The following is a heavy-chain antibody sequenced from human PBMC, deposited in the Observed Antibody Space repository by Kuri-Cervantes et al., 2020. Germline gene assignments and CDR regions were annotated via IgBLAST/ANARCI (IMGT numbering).Heavy chain of an antibody. Sequence: SETLSLTCTVSGGSISSSSYYWGWIRQPPGKGLEWIGYIYYSGSTYYNPSLKSRVTISVDTSKNQFSLKLSSVTAADTAVYYCARGIAAHRVSYYYYYMDVWGKGTTVTVSS. CDR2: IYYSGST. CDR1: GGSISSSSYY. V-gene: IGHV4-39*07. D-gene: IGHD6-13*01. CDR3: ARGIAAHRVSYYYYYMDV. J-gene: IGHJ6*03.